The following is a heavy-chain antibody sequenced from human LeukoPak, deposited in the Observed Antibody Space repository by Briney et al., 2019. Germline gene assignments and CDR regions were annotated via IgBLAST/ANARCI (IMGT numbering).Heavy chain of an antibody. J-gene: IGHJ4*02. V-gene: IGHV3-23*01. D-gene: IGHD6-13*01. CDR3: AKDAMWDAGCSSSWYFDY. Sequence: GGSLRLSCAASGFTFSSYAMSWVRQAPGKGLEWVSAISGSGGSTYYADSVKGRFTISRDNSKNTLYLQMNSLRAEDTAVYYCAKDAMWDAGCSSSWYFDYWGQGTLVTVSS. CDR1: GFTFSSYA. CDR2: ISGSGGST.